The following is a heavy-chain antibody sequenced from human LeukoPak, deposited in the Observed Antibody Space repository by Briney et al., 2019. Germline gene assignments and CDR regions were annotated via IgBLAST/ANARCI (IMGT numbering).Heavy chain of an antibody. V-gene: IGHV4-30-2*01. Sequence: PSETLSLTCTVSGGSISSGDFPWSWIRQPPGKGLEWIGYIFHTGHTSYNPSLKSRVTISVDMSKNQLSLRLTSVTAADTAVYYCARGFYGAGSQFDYWGQGTLVTVSS. CDR3: ARGFYGAGSQFDY. CDR2: IFHTGHT. J-gene: IGHJ4*02. D-gene: IGHD3-10*01. CDR1: GGSISSGDFP.